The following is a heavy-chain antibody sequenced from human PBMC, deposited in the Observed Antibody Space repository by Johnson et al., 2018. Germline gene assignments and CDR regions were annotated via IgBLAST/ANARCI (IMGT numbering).Heavy chain of an antibody. CDR3: AKDGQFGDFWSADLSYYGMDV. V-gene: IGHV3-30-3*01. D-gene: IGHD3-3*01. CDR2: ISYDGGHT. J-gene: IGHJ6*02. Sequence: QVQLVQSGESVVQPGKSLRLSCSASGFTFSNFAVHWVRQAPGKGLEWVAVISYDGGHTDYADSVKGRFIISRDNSKNTLYLQMNSLRAEDTAVYYCAKDGQFGDFWSADLSYYGMDVLGQGTTVTVSS. CDR1: GFTFSNFA.